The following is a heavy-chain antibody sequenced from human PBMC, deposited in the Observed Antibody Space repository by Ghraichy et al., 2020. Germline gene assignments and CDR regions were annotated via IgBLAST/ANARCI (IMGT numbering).Heavy chain of an antibody. CDR3: ARDATVGVGRYFGWLHDPYYYYCGMDV. CDR2: IYYSGST. CDR1: GGSISSGGYY. D-gene: IGHD3-9*01. J-gene: IGHJ6*02. Sequence: SETLSLTCTVSGGSISSGGYYWSWIRQHPGKGLEWIGYIYYSGSTYYNPSLKSRVTISVDTSKNQFSLKLSSVTAADTAVYYCARDATVGVGRYFGWLHDPYYYYCGMDVWGQGTTVTVSS. V-gene: IGHV4-31*03.